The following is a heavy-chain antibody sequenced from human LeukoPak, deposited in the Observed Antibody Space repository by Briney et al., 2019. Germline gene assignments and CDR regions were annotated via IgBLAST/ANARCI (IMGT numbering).Heavy chain of an antibody. J-gene: IGHJ6*02. Sequence: GGSLRLSCAASGFTFSDYPMNWVRQAPGKGLVWVSRISSDGVITAYADSVRGRFAISRDNAKNTLYLQMNSLRAEDTAVYFCAREDYYYSMDVWGQGTTVTVSS. CDR3: AREDYYYSMDV. CDR2: ISSDGVIT. V-gene: IGHV3-74*01. CDR1: GFTFSDYP.